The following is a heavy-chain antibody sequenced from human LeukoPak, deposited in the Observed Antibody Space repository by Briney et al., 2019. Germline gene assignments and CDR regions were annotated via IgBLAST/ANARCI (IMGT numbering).Heavy chain of an antibody. CDR3: ARGGAMAWYCSSTSCYLNWFAP. CDR2: INHSGST. Sequence: KPSETLSLTCTVSGGSISSYYWSWIRQPPGKGLEWNGEINHSGSTNYNPSLKSRVTISVDTSKNQFSLKLSSVTAADTAVYYCARGGAMAWYCSSTSCYLNWFAPWGQGTLVTVSS. D-gene: IGHD2-2*01. J-gene: IGHJ5*02. CDR1: GGSISSYY. V-gene: IGHV4-34*01.